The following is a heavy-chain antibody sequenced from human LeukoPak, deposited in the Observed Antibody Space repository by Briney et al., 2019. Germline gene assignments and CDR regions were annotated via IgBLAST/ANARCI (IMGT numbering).Heavy chain of an antibody. J-gene: IGHJ4*02. D-gene: IGHD2-15*01. CDR2: INPSGGST. V-gene: IGHV1-46*01. CDR1: GYTFTSYY. CDR3: AREARGGNFDY. Sequence: ASVKVSCKASGYTFTSYYMHWVRQAPGQGLEWMGIINPSGGSTSYAQKFQGRVTITRDTSASTAYMELSSLRSEDMAVYYCAREARGGNFDYWGQGTLVTVSS.